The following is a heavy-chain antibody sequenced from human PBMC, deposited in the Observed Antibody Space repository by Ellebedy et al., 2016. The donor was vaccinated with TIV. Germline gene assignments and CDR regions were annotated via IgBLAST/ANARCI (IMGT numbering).Heavy chain of an antibody. Sequence: GESLKISCAASGFTFSSYAMSWVRQAPGKGLEWVSAISGSGGSTYYADSVKGRFTISRDNSKNTLYLQMNSLRAEDTAVYYCARSQGLLHDFDYWGQGTLVTVSS. CDR3: ARSQGLLHDFDY. V-gene: IGHV3-23*01. CDR1: GFTFSSYA. CDR2: ISGSGGST. J-gene: IGHJ4*02. D-gene: IGHD3-22*01.